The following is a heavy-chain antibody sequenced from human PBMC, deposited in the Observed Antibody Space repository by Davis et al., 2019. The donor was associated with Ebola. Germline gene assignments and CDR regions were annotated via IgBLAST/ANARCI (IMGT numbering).Heavy chain of an antibody. CDR1: GGTFSSYA. Sequence: SVKVSCKASGGTFSSYAISWVRQAPGQGLEWMGGIIPIFTTTYYAQKFQGRVTITADGSTSTAFMDLSSLGFEDTAVYYCATGSGHYGSGSYDYWGQGTLVTVSS. D-gene: IGHD3-10*01. V-gene: IGHV1-69*13. J-gene: IGHJ4*02. CDR2: IIPIFTTT. CDR3: ATGSGHYGSGSYDY.